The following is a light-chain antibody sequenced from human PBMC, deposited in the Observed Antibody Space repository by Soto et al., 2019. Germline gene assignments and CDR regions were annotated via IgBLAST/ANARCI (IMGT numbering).Light chain of an antibody. CDR2: EVG. V-gene: IGLV2-14*01. J-gene: IGLJ1*01. CDR3: SSYSTSTTLGV. CDR1: GSDVGGYKY. Sequence: QSVRSQPASVSGSPGQTISIPCTGTGSDVGGYKYVSWYQQHPGKAPKLIIYEVGGRPSGVSNRFSGSKSGNTASLTISGLQTEDEADYYCSSYSTSTTLGVFGTGTKVTVL.